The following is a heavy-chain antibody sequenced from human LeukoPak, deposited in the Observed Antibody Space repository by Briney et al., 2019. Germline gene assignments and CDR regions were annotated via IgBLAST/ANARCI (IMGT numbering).Heavy chain of an antibody. CDR2: INPNSGGT. CDR1: GYTFTGYY. J-gene: IGHJ6*03. D-gene: IGHD3-9*01. V-gene: IGHV1-2*02. CDR3: ARGTPGYSYYYYCMDV. Sequence: ASVKVSCKASGYTFTGYYMHWVRQAPGQGLEWMGWINPNSGGTNYAQKFQGRVTMTRDTSISTAYMELSRLRSEDTAVYYCARGTPGYSYYYYCMDVWGKGTTVTISS.